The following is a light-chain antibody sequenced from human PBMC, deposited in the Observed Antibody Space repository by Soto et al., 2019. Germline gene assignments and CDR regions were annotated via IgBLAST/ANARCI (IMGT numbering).Light chain of an antibody. CDR1: QSVGSTY. J-gene: IGKJ2*01. CDR2: DTF. V-gene: IGKV3-20*01. Sequence: ETVLTQSPGTLSLSPGERATLSCRASQSVGSTYLAWYQQKPGQAPRLLIYDTFNRATGIPYRFSGSGSGTDFTLTISRLEPEDFAVYHCQQYGNPPWTVGQATKLEIK. CDR3: QQYGNPPWT.